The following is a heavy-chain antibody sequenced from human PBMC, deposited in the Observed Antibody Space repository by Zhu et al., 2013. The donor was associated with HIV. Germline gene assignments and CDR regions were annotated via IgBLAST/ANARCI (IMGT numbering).Heavy chain of an antibody. V-gene: IGHV1-46*01. CDR2: INPSGGST. Sequence: QVQLVQSGAEVKKPGASVKVSCKASGYTFTSYYMHWVRQAPGQGLEWMGIINPSGGSTSYAQKFQGRVTMTRNTSISTAYMELSSLRSEDTAVYYCARRRGIAAAGSSNWFDPGAREPWSPSPQ. CDR3: ARRRGIAAAGSSNWFDP. D-gene: IGHD6-13*01. CDR1: GYTFTSYY. J-gene: IGHJ5*02.